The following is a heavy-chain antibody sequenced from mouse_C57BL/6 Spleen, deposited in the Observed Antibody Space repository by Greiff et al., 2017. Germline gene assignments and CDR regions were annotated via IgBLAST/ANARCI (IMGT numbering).Heavy chain of an antibody. Sequence: QVQLQQPGTELVKPGASVKLSCKASGYTFTSYWMHWVKQRPGQGLEWIGNINPSNGGTNYNEKFKSKATLTVDKSSSTAYMQLSSLTSEDSAVYYCARLRKNDYDIGWPFDYWGQGTTLTVSS. CDR3: ARLRKNDYDIGWPFDY. CDR1: GYTFTSYW. CDR2: INPSNGGT. J-gene: IGHJ2*01. D-gene: IGHD2-4*01. V-gene: IGHV1-53*01.